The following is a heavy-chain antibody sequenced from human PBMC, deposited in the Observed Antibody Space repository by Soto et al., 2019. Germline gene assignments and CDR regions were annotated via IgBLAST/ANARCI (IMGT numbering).Heavy chain of an antibody. V-gene: IGHV3-7*01. J-gene: IGHJ4*02. CDR2: IKQDADEK. CDR1: GFTFSDCW. CDR3: ARERHPDY. Sequence: GGSLRLSCVASGFTFSDCWMTWVRQAPGKGLEWVANIKQDADEKYYLDSVKGRFTISRDNAKNSLFLQMNSLRADDTAVYFCARERHPDYWGQGTLVTVSS.